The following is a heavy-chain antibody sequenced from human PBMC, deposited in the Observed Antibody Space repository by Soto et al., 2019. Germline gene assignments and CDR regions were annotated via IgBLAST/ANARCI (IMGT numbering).Heavy chain of an antibody. CDR1: GFTFSSYA. D-gene: IGHD6-6*01. J-gene: IGHJ5*02. V-gene: IGHV3-23*01. Sequence: PGGSLRLSCAASGFTFSSYAMSWVRQAPGKGLEWVSAISGSGGSTYYADSVKGRFTISRDNSKNTLYLQMNSLRAEDTAVYYCAKDRIRIAARPIFHNWFDHWGQGTLVTVSS. CDR2: ISGSGGST. CDR3: AKDRIRIAARPIFHNWFDH.